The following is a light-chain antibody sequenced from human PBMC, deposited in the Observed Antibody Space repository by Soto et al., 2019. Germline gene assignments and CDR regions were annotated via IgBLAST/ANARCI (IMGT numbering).Light chain of an antibody. CDR1: SGSIASNY. CDR2: EDN. J-gene: IGLJ7*01. V-gene: IGLV6-57*01. Sequence: NFMLTQPHSVSESPGKTVTISCTGSSGSIASNYVQWYQQRPGSSPTTVIYEDNQRPSGVPDRFSGSIDSSSNSASLTISGLKTEDEADYYCQSYDSSNRNVFGRGTQLTVL. CDR3: QSYDSSNRNV.